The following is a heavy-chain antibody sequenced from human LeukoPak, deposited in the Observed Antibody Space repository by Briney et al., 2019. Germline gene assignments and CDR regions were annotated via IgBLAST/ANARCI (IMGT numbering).Heavy chain of an antibody. CDR3: ARGLTTTGFDS. CDR2: ISGTGVVT. V-gene: IGHV3-23*01. CDR1: GFTFSSYA. Sequence: GGSLRLSCAASGFTFSSYAISWVRQAPGKGLEWVSAISGTGVVTYYAESVKGRFTISRDNSKNTVYLHMNSLTAEDTAVYYCARGLTTTGFDSWGQGTLVTVSS. J-gene: IGHJ5*01. D-gene: IGHD4-17*01.